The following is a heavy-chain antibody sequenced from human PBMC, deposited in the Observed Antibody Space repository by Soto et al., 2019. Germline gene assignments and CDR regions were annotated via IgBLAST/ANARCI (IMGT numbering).Heavy chain of an antibody. CDR2: IYYSGST. CDR1: GGSISSGGYY. J-gene: IGHJ5*02. CDR3: ARCPEWLLYRYPTGGWFDP. V-gene: IGHV4-31*03. D-gene: IGHD3-3*01. Sequence: QVQLQESGPGLVKPSQTLSLTCTVSGGSISSGGYYWSWIRQHPGKGLEWIGYIYYSGSTYYNPSLKSRVTISVDTSKNQFSLKLSSVTAADTAVYYCARCPEWLLYRYPTGGWFDPWGQGTLVTVSS.